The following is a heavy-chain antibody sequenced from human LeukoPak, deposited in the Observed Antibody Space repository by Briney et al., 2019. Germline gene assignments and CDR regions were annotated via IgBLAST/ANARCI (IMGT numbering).Heavy chain of an antibody. Sequence: SVKVSCKASGGTFSSYAISWVRQAPGQGLEWMGGIIPIFGTANYAQKFQGRVTITADESTSTAYMELSSLRSEDTAVYYCARDTDIVVVPAAHCYYYGMDVWGQGTTVTVSS. D-gene: IGHD2-2*01. V-gene: IGHV1-69*01. J-gene: IGHJ6*02. CDR2: IIPIFGTA. CDR3: ARDTDIVVVPAAHCYYYGMDV. CDR1: GGTFSSYA.